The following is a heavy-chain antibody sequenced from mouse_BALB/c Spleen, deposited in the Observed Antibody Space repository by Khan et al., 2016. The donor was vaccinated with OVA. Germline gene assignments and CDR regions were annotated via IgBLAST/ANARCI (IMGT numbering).Heavy chain of an antibody. CDR2: IWSGGST. V-gene: IGHV2-2*02. Sequence: VQLQESGPGLVQPSQSLSITCTVSGFSLTSYGIHWVRQSPGKGLEWLGVIWSGGSTVYNAAFISRLSISKDNSKSQVFFKMNSLQANDTAIYYCARNYDYDEGLAYWGQGTLVTVSA. D-gene: IGHD2-4*01. CDR1: GFSLTSYG. CDR3: ARNYDYDEGLAY. J-gene: IGHJ3*01.